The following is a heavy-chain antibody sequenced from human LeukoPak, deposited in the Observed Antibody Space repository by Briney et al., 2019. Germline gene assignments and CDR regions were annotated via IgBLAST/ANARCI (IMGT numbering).Heavy chain of an antibody. J-gene: IGHJ5*02. D-gene: IGHD1-1*01. CDR3: AREERNWFDP. CDR1: GGSISSYY. V-gene: IGHV4-59*01. Sequence: PSETLSLTCTVSGGSISSYYWSWIRQPPGNGLEWIGYIYYSGITNYNPSLKSRVTISVDTSKNQFSLKLSSVTAADTAVYYCAREERNWFDPWGQGTLVTVSS. CDR2: IYYSGIT.